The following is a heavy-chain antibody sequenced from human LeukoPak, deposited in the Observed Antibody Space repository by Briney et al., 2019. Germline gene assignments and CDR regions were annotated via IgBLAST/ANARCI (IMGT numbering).Heavy chain of an antibody. Sequence: GGSLRLSCAASGFTFSSYEMNWVRRAPGKGLEWVSYISSGGTTIYYADSVKGRFTISRDSAKNSLYLQMDSLRAEDTAIYYCARVGMDYDNVDYWGQGTLVSVSS. J-gene: IGHJ4*02. CDR3: ARVGMDYDNVDY. D-gene: IGHD3-16*01. CDR2: ISSGGTTI. CDR1: GFTFSSYE. V-gene: IGHV3-48*03.